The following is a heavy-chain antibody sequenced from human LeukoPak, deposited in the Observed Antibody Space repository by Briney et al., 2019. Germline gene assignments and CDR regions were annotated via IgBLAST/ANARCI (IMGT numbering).Heavy chain of an antibody. V-gene: IGHV3-23*01. CDR2: ISGSGGST. CDR3: AKHRGIVVINYFDY. CDR1: GFTLSSYA. Sequence: PGGSLRLSCAASGFTLSSYAMSWVRQAPGKGLEWVSDISGSGGSTYYADSVKGRFTISRDISKNTLYLQMNSLKAEDTAVYYCAKHRGIVVINYFDYWGQGTLVTVSS. J-gene: IGHJ4*02. D-gene: IGHD3-22*01.